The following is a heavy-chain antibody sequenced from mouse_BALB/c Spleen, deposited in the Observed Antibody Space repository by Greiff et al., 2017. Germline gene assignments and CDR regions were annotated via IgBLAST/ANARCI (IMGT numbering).Heavy chain of an antibody. Sequence: QVQLQQSGAELARPGASVKLSCKASGYTFTSYWMQWVKQRPGQGLEWIGAIYPGDGDTRYTQKFKGKATLTADKSSSTAYMQLSSLASEDSAVYYCARRKYGNYVGYFDVWGAGTTVTVSS. CDR3: ARRKYGNYVGYFDV. CDR2: IYPGDGDT. CDR1: GYTFTSYW. J-gene: IGHJ1*01. D-gene: IGHD2-10*02. V-gene: IGHV1-87*01.